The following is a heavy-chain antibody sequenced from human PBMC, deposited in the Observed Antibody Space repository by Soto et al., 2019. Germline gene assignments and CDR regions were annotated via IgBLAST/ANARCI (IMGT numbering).Heavy chain of an antibody. CDR1: GFTFSSYA. CDR3: AKDPDCSSTSCRGTRYGMDV. D-gene: IGHD2-2*01. CDR2: ISGSGGST. Sequence: PGGSLRLSCAACGFTFSSYAMSWVRQAPGKGLEWVSAISGSGGSTYYADSVKGRFTMSRDNSKNTLYLQMNSLRAEDTAVYYCAKDPDCSSTSCRGTRYGMDVWGQGTTVTVSS. J-gene: IGHJ6*02. V-gene: IGHV3-23*01.